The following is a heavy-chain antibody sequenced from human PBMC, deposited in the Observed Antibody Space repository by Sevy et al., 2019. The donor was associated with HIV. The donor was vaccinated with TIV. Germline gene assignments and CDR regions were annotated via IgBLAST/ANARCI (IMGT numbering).Heavy chain of an antibody. CDR2: INHSGST. J-gene: IGHJ4*02. CDR1: GGSFSGYY. CDR3: VRGEGDLTI. Sequence: PETLSLTSAVYGGSFSGYYWSWIRQPPGKGLEWIGEINHSGSTNYNPSLKSRVTISVDMSKNKFSLMQSSVTAADTAVYYCVRGEGDLTIWGQGTLVTVSS. V-gene: IGHV4-34*01. D-gene: IGHD3-3*01.